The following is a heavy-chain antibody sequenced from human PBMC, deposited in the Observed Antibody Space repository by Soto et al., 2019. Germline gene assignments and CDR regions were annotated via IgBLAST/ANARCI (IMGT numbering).Heavy chain of an antibody. D-gene: IGHD3-10*01. Sequence: SETLSLTCTVYGGSFSGYYGSWIRQPPGKGLEWIGEINHSGSTYYNSSLKSRVTISVDRSKNQFSLKLSSVTAADTAVYYCARVPGPWGQGTLVTVSS. CDR3: ARVPGP. V-gene: IGHV4-34*01. CDR1: GGSFSGYY. CDR2: INHSGST. J-gene: IGHJ5*02.